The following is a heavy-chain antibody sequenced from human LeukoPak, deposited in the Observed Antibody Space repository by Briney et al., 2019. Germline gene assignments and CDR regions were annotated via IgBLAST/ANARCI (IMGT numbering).Heavy chain of an antibody. Sequence: GGSLRLSCAASGFTFSSYAMSWVRQAPGKGLEWVSAISGSGGSTYYADSVKGRFTISRDNSKNTLYLQMNNLRAEDTAVYYCAKASYGSGSYGVLFDYWGQGTLVTVSS. V-gene: IGHV3-23*01. CDR2: ISGSGGST. CDR1: GFTFSSYA. J-gene: IGHJ4*02. D-gene: IGHD3-10*01. CDR3: AKASYGSGSYGVLFDY.